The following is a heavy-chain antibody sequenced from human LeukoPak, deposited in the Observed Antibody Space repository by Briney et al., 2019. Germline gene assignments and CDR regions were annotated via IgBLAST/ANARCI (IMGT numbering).Heavy chain of an antibody. Sequence: GGSLRLSCAASGFTVSSNYMSWVRQAPGKGLEWVSAIYSGGSTYYADSVKGRFTISRDNSKNTLYLQMNSLRAEDTAVYYCARVFRSGVRNSPYYYYYYMDVWGKGTTVTVSS. V-gene: IGHV3-53*01. J-gene: IGHJ6*03. CDR1: GFTVSSNY. CDR2: IYSGGST. D-gene: IGHD4-23*01. CDR3: ARVFRSGVRNSPYYYYYYMDV.